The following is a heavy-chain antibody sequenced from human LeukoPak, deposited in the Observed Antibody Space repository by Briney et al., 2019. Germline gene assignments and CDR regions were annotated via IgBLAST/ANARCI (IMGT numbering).Heavy chain of an antibody. D-gene: IGHD6-13*01. CDR2: IYYTGST. Sequence: SETLSLTCTVSGGSISTYYWSWIRQPPGKGLEWIGYIYYTGSTNYNPSLKSRVTISVDTSKNQFSLKLSSVTAADTAVYYCASTDQGSFYFDYWGQGTLVTVSS. CDR1: GGSISTYY. CDR3: ASTDQGSFYFDY. V-gene: IGHV4-59*12. J-gene: IGHJ4*02.